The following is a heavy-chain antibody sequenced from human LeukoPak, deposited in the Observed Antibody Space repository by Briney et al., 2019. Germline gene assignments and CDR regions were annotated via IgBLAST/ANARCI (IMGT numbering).Heavy chain of an antibody. Sequence: GGSLRLSCAASGFTFSSYAMSWVRQAPGKGLEWVSAISGSGGSTYYADSVKGRFTISRDNSKNTLYLQMNRLRAEDTAVYYCAKAGRITMIVVVTYVDYWGQGTLVTVSS. V-gene: IGHV3-23*01. D-gene: IGHD3-22*01. CDR2: ISGSGGST. CDR1: GFTFSSYA. CDR3: AKAGRITMIVVVTYVDY. J-gene: IGHJ4*02.